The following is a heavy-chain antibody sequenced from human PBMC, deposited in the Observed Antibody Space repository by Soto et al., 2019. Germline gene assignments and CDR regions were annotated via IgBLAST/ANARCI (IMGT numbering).Heavy chain of an antibody. Sequence: ASVKVSCKASGYTFTGYYMHWVRQAPGQGLEWMGWINPNSGNTNYAQKLQGRVTMTTDTSTSTAYMELRSLRSDDTAVYYCARALYYYGSGSYSWWFDPWGQGTLVTVSS. CDR2: INPNSGNT. J-gene: IGHJ5*02. V-gene: IGHV1-18*04. CDR3: ARALYYYGSGSYSWWFDP. CDR1: GYTFTGYY. D-gene: IGHD3-10*01.